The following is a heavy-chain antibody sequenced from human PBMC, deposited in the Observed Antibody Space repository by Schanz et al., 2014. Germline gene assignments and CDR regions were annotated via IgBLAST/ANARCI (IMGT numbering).Heavy chain of an antibody. CDR2: IWYDGSNE. CDR1: GFTFSNHG. V-gene: IGHV3-33*01. D-gene: IGHD3-16*01. Sequence: QVQLVESGGGVVQPGRSLRLSCAASGFTFSNHGMHWVRQSPGKGLEWVALIWYDGSNEYYADSVKGRFTISRDNPKKTLYLQMNSLRAEDTAVYYCASDYNYFETEAPWGQGTLVTVSS. J-gene: IGHJ5*02. CDR3: ASDYNYFETEAP.